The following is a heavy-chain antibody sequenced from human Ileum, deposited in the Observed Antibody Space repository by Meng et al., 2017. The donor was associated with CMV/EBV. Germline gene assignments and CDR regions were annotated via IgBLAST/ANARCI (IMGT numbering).Heavy chain of an antibody. D-gene: IGHD3-16*01. CDR3: ARLGVTGFDY. CDR2: IYYSGST. CDR1: GGSISSSSYY. V-gene: IGHV4-39*07. Sequence: LQLQSPVPGLGKPPWTLFLTCAVSGGSISSSSYYWGLIRQPPGKGLEWIGSIYYSGSTYYNPSLKSRVTISVDTSKNQFSLKLSSVTAADTAVYYCARLGVTGFDYWGQGTLVTVSS. J-gene: IGHJ4*02.